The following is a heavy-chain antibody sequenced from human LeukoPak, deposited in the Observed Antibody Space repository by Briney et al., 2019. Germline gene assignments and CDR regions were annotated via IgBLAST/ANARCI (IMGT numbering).Heavy chain of an antibody. CDR1: GFSFGKYW. CDR3: TRDQYDTWSRRGNFDS. J-gene: IGHJ4*02. V-gene: IGHV3-7*03. CDR2: IKLDGSEK. Sequence: GGSLRLSCVASGFSFGKYWMSWVRQAPGKGLEWVANIKLDGSEKNYVDSVKGRFTISRDNTKNSLYLQMNSLRVEDTAVFYCTRDQYDTWSRRGNFDSWGQGTLVIVSS. D-gene: IGHD3-3*01.